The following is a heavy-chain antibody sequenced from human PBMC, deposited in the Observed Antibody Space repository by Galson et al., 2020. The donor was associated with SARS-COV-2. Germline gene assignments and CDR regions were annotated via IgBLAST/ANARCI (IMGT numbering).Heavy chain of an antibody. V-gene: IGHV3-30*18. CDR1: GFTFSSYG. Sequence: TGGSLRLSCAASGFTFSSYGMHWVRQAPGKGLEWVAVISYDGSNKYYADSVKGRFTISRDNSKNTLYLQMNSLRAEDTAVYYCAKERDNWNWCGMDVWGQGTTVTVAS. CDR2: ISYDGSNK. D-gene: IGHD1-7*01. J-gene: IGHJ6*02. CDR3: AKERDNWNWCGMDV.